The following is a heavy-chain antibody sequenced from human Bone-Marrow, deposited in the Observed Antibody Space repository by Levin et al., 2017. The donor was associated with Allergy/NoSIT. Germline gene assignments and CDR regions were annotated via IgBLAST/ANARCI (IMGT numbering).Heavy chain of an antibody. D-gene: IGHD3-22*01. V-gene: IGHV4-31*03. CDR2: ILYSGTT. Sequence: SETLSLTCSVSGGSISRGGQYWTWIRQHPGKGLVWIGHILYSGTTYYNPSLASRLSMSLDTSKNQFSLHLSSVTAADTAVYYCARGEVYNFDTSDSYYYDGLDVWGQGTTVTVSS. CDR1: GGSISRGGQY. J-gene: IGHJ6*02. CDR3: ARGEVYNFDTSDSYYYDGLDV.